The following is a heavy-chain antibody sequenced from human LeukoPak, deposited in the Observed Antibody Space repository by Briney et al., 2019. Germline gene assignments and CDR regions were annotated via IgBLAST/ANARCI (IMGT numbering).Heavy chain of an antibody. J-gene: IGHJ4*02. V-gene: IGHV3-21*01. CDR3: ARVGLYYFDY. Sequence: GGSLRLSCAASGFTFSSYSMNWVRQAPGKGLEWVSCISTSSSYIYDADSVKGRFTISRDNAKNSLYLHMNSLRAEDTAVYYCARVGLYYFDYWGQGTLVTVSS. CDR2: ISTSSSYI. CDR1: GFTFSSYS.